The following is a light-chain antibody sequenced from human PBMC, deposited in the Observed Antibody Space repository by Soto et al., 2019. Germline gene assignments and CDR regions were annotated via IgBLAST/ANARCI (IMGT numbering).Light chain of an antibody. J-gene: IGKJ4*01. CDR3: QPHNNWPLT. CDR2: ATS. Sequence: EVVLTQSPATLSLSPGEGATLSCRASQSIGNYLAWYQQKPGQAPRLLIYATSNRATGIPARFSGSGSGTDFTLTINSLQSEDFAVYYCQPHNNWPLTFGGGTRWIS. CDR1: QSIGNY. V-gene: IGKV3-11*01.